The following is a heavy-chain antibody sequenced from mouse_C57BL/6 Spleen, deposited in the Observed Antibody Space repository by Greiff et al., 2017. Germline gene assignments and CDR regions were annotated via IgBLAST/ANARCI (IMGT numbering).Heavy chain of an antibody. J-gene: IGHJ1*03. CDR3: ARGYYGSSGWYFDV. CDR2: ISSGSSTI. D-gene: IGHD1-1*01. Sequence: DVMLVESGGGLVKPGGSLKLSCAASGFTFSDYGMHWVRQAPEKGLEWVAYISSGSSTIYYADTVKGRFTISRDNAKNTLFLQMTSLRSEDTAMYYCARGYYGSSGWYFDVWGTGTTVTVSS. V-gene: IGHV5-17*01. CDR1: GFTFSDYG.